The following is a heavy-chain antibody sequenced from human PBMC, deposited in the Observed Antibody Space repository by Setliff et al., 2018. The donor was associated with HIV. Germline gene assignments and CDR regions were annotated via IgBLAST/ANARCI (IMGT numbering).Heavy chain of an antibody. CDR1: GYTPTELS. J-gene: IGHJ1*01. CDR3: ATDPGYSSTWYSESFQH. D-gene: IGHD6-13*01. Sequence: ASVKVSCKISGYTPTELSIHWVRQAPGKGLVWMANFDPEDGETFYAQKFQGRLTMTEDTSTDTAYMELSSLRSDDTAMYYCATDPGYSSTWYSESFQHWGQGTVVTVSS. CDR2: FDPEDGET. V-gene: IGHV1-24*01.